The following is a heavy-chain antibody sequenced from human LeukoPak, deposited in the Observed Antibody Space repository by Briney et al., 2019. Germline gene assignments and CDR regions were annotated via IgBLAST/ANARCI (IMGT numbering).Heavy chain of an antibody. CDR2: INPDGNKK. CDR3: AKLPHHSYYYYYCMDV. CDR1: GLTFSSSW. J-gene: IGHJ6*02. Sequence: GGSLRLSCAVSGLTFSSSWMDWVRQAPGKGLEWVASINPDGNKKYSADSVKGRFTISRDNAENSLYLQMNSLRAEDTAVYYCAKLPHHSYYYYYCMDVWGQGTTVTVSS. V-gene: IGHV3-7*03.